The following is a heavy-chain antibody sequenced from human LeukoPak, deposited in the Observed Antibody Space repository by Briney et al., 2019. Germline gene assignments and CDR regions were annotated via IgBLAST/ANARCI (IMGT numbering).Heavy chain of an antibody. V-gene: IGHV4-61*05. CDR2: ISDSENT. J-gene: IGHJ4*02. CDR3: ARHRRYYFDSEFDF. D-gene: IGHD3-22*01. CDR1: GDSISSSSYC. Sequence: PSETLSPTCTVSGDSISSSSYCWVWIRLPPGKGLEWIGCISDSENTNYNPSLTSRITISVDASKNQFSLKLTSMTAADTAVYFCARHRRYYFDSEFDFCGQGALFSASS.